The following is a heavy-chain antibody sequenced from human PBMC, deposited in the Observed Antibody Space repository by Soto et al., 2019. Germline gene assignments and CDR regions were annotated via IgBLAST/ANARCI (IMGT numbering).Heavy chain of an antibody. J-gene: IGHJ4*02. CDR3: AAGGGLPRYY. Sequence: QLQLQASGSGLVKPSQTLSLTCAVSGGSMSRGGYSWSWIRQPPGKGLEWLGYIYHSGSTYYNPSLKSRVTISVDRSKNQFSLKLSSVTAAVTAVYYCAAGGGLPRYYWGQGTLVTVSS. CDR1: GGSMSRGGYS. CDR2: IYHSGST. D-gene: IGHD5-12*01. V-gene: IGHV4-30-2*01.